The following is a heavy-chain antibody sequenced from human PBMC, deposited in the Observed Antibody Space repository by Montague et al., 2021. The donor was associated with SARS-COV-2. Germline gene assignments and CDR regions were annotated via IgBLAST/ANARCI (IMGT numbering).Heavy chain of an antibody. D-gene: IGHD3-10*01. CDR1: GGSISSYY. V-gene: IGHV4-59*01. CDR3: ARGVSGSYYNGWFDP. J-gene: IGHJ5*02. CDR2: IYYSGST. Sequence: SETLSLTCTVSGGSISSYYWSWIRQPPGKGLEWIGYIYYSGSTNYNPSLTSRVTISVDTSKNQFSLKLSSVTAADTAVYYCARGVSGSYYNGWFDPWGQGTLVTVSS.